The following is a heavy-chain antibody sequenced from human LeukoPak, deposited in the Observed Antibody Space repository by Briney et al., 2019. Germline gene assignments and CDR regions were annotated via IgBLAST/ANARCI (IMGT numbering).Heavy chain of an antibody. CDR1: GFTFSSYE. D-gene: IGHD6-25*01. J-gene: IGHJ4*02. V-gene: IGHV3-48*03. CDR2: ISSSGSTI. CDR3: AKALAKSSGWYFDY. Sequence: GGSLRLSCAASGFTFSSYEMNWVRQAPGKGLEWVSYISSSGSTIYYADSVKGRFTISRDNAKNSLYLQMNSLRAEDTAVYYCAKALAKSSGWYFDYWGRGTLVTVSS.